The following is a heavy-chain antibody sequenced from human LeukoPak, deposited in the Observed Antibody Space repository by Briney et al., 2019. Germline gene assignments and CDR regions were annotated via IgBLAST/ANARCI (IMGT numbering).Heavy chain of an antibody. CDR3: ARFRCGGDCHSDF. D-gene: IGHD2-21*02. J-gene: IGHJ4*02. Sequence: GESLKISCRGSGYTFVDYWSGWVRQMPGKGLEWIGFIYPSDSDTRYSPSFQGQVTISADATMNTAFLQWSSLKASDTAIYYCARFRCGGDCHSDFWGQGTLVTVAS. CDR1: GYTFVDYW. V-gene: IGHV5-51*01. CDR2: IYPSDSDT.